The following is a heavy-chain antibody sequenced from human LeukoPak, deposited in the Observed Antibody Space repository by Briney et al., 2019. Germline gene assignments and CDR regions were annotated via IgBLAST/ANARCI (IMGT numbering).Heavy chain of an antibody. V-gene: IGHV1-69*01. J-gene: IGHJ4*02. CDR3: ARDRMTTVTNFDY. D-gene: IGHD4-17*01. CDR2: IIPIFGTA. Sequence: GSSVKVSYKASGGTFSSYAISWVRQAPGQGLEWMGGIIPIFGTANYAQKLQGRVTITADESTSTAYMELSSLRSEDTAVYYCARDRMTTVTNFDYWGQGTLVTVSS. CDR1: GGTFSSYA.